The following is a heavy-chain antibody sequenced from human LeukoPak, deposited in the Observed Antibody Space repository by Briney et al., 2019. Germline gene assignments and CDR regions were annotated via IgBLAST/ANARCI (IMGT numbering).Heavy chain of an antibody. CDR1: GGSISSYY. Sequence: PSETLSLTCTVSGGSISSYYWRWVWQPPGKGLEWIGYIYYSGSTNYNPSLKSRVTISVDTSKNQFSLKLSSVTAADTAVYYCASSPRGYSFYFDYWGQGTLVTVSS. V-gene: IGHV4-59*01. J-gene: IGHJ4*02. CDR2: IYYSGST. D-gene: IGHD5-18*01. CDR3: ASSPRGYSFYFDY.